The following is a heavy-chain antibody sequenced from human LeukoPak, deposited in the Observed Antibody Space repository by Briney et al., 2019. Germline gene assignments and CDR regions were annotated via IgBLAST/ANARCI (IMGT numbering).Heavy chain of an antibody. V-gene: IGHV3-21*01. J-gene: IGHJ4*02. CDR1: GFTFSSYS. CDR2: ISSSSSYI. CDR3: AREMTTVTRAFDY. Sequence: GGSLRLSCAASGFTFSSYSMNWVRQAPGKGLEWVSSISSSSSYIYYADSVKGRFTISRDNAKNSLYLQMNSLRAEDTAVYYRAREMTTVTRAFDYWGQGTLVTVSS. D-gene: IGHD4-17*01.